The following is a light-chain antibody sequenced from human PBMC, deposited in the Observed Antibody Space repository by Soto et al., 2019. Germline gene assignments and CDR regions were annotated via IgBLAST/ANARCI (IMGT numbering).Light chain of an antibody. Sequence: EIVLTQSPGTLSLSPGERATLSCRASQSVRNNYLAWYQQKPGQAPRLLISTASTRATGIPDRFNGSGSGTDFTLTISRLEPADFAVYYWHHSFTFGPGTKVDIK. CDR2: TAS. CDR3: HHSFT. V-gene: IGKV3-20*01. CDR1: QSVRNNY. J-gene: IGKJ3*01.